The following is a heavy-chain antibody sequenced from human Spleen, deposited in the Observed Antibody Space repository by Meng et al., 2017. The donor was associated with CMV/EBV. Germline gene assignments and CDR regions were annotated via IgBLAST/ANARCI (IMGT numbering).Heavy chain of an antibody. V-gene: IGHV4-34*01. J-gene: IGHJ4*02. D-gene: IGHD5-18*01. CDR2: INHSGST. CDR3: AREKVGGHSYGRDY. CDR1: GGSFSGYY. Sequence: QVRRPQAGGWLCAASETPSLTVAVDGGSFSGYYWSCIRQPPGKGLEWIGEINHSGSTNYNPSLKSRVTISVDTSKNQFSLKLSSVTAADTAVYYCAREKVGGHSYGRDYWGQGTLVTVSS.